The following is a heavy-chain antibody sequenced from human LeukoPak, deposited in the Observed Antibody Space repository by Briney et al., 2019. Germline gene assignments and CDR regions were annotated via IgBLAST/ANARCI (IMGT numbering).Heavy chain of an antibody. CDR1: GFTFSGSA. J-gene: IGHJ6*03. CDR3: TQRIAAAGTYYYYMDV. D-gene: IGHD6-13*01. CDR2: IRSKANSYAT. Sequence: GGSLRLSCAASGFTFSGSAMHWVRQASGKGLEWVGRIRSKANSYATAYAASVKGRFTISRDDSKNTAYLQMNSLKTEDTAVYYCTQRIAAAGTYYYYMDVWGKGTTVTISS. V-gene: IGHV3-73*01.